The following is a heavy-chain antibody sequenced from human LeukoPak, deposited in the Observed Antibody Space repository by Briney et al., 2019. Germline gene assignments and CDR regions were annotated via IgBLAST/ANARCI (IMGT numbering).Heavy chain of an antibody. Sequence: ASAKVSCKASGYTFTSYDINWVRQATGQGLEWMGWMNPNSGNTGYAQKFQGRVTITTDESTSTAYMELSSLRSEDTAVYYCARERISVVVAAHDAFDIWGQGTMVTVSS. J-gene: IGHJ3*02. CDR2: MNPNSGNT. CDR1: GYTFTSYD. D-gene: IGHD2-15*01. CDR3: ARERISVVVAAHDAFDI. V-gene: IGHV1-8*01.